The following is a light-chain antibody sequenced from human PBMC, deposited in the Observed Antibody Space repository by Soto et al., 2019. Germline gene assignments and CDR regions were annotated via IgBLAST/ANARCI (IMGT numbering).Light chain of an antibody. J-gene: IGKJ5*01. CDR2: LAS. V-gene: IGKV2-28*01. CDR1: QTLLHSNGYHC. CDR3: MQTVKSPIT. Sequence: DIVMTQSPLFLPVTPGEPASISCRSRQTLLHSNGYHCLDWYLQKPGQSPQLLIHLASDRASGVPDRFSGSGSGTDFTLKISRVEAEDVGVYYCMQTVKSPITFGQGTRLEIK.